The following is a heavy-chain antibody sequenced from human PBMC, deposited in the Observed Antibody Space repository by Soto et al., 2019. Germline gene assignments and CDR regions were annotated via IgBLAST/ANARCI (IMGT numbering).Heavy chain of an antibody. CDR2: INHSGST. J-gene: IGHJ6*03. CDR3: ARGLGDYDSYYYYYMDV. D-gene: IGHD4-17*01. Sequence: SETLSLTCAVYGGSFSGYYWSWIRQPPGKGLEWIGEINHSGSTNYNPSLKSRVTISVDTSKNQFSLKLSSVTAADTAVYYCARGLGDYDSYYYYYMDVWGKGTTVTVSS. V-gene: IGHV4-34*01. CDR1: GGSFSGYY.